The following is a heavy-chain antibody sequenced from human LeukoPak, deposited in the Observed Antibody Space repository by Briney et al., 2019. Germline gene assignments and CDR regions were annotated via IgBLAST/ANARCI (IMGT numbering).Heavy chain of an antibody. CDR3: ARVMYYYGSGDEDYYYYMDV. CDR2: IYYSGST. V-gene: IGHV4-59*01. J-gene: IGHJ6*03. CDR1: GGSISSYY. Sequence: SETLSLTCTVSGGSISSYYWSWIRQPAGKGLEWIGYIYYSGSTNYNPSLKSRVTISVDTSKNQFSLKLSSVTAADTAVYYCARVMYYYGSGDEDYYYYMDVWGKGTTVTVSS. D-gene: IGHD3-10*01.